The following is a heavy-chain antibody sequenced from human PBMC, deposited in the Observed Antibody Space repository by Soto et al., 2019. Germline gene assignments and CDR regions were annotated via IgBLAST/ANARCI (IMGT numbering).Heavy chain of an antibody. V-gene: IGHV3-30-3*01. CDR2: IAHDGSNA. J-gene: IGHJ6*02. CDR3: ARGDREDILVVVGARQCYDGTDL. Sequence: QVQLVESGGGVVQPGGSLRLSCAASGFTFRNHAMHWVRQAPGKGLECLAVIAHDGSNAFYRDSVKGRFTVSRDNSKNTLYLYMNSLRSEDTGVYYCARGDREDILVVVGARQCYDGTDLGGQWTTVIVSS. D-gene: IGHD2-15*01. CDR1: GFTFRNHA.